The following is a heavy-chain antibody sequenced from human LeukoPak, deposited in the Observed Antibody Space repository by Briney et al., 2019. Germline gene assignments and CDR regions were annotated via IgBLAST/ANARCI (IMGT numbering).Heavy chain of an antibody. CDR1: GGSISTYH. CDR2: IYYSGST. J-gene: IGHJ4*02. CDR3: ARENCDGGSCSCDY. D-gene: IGHD2-15*01. Sequence: SGTLSLTCTVSGGSISTYHWSWIRQAPGKGLEWIGYIYYSGSTNYHPSLKSRVTISVDTSKNQFSLKLSSVTAADTAVYYCARENCDGGSCSCDYWGQGTLVTVSS. V-gene: IGHV4-59*01.